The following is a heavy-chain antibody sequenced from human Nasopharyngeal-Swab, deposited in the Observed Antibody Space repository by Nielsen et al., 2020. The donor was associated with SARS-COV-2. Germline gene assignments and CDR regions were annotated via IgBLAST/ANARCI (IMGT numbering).Heavy chain of an antibody. V-gene: IGHV1-18*01. J-gene: IGHJ4*02. D-gene: IGHD3-10*01. CDR3: AREGRVATFDY. CDR1: GHPFSSYG. CDR2: ISGYNGKT. Sequence: ASVKVSCKASGHPFSSYGISWVRQAPGQGLEWMGWISGYNGKTKYPQKVQGRVTMTIETSTSTAYMELRSLTSDDTAVYYCAREGRVATFDYWGQGTLVTVSS.